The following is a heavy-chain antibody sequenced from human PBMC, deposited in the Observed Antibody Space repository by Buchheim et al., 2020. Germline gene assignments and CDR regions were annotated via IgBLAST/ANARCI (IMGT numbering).Heavy chain of an antibody. CDR2: IYYSGST. V-gene: IGHV4-39*01. D-gene: IGHD3-16*01. Sequence: QLQLQESGPGLVKPSETLSLTCTVSGGSISSSSYYWGWIRQPPGKGLEWIGSIYYSGSTYYNPSLKSRVTISVDTSKNQFSLKLSSVTAADTAVYYCARQGERLILGGGNWFDPWGQGTL. CDR1: GGSISSSSYY. CDR3: ARQGERLILGGGNWFDP. J-gene: IGHJ5*02.